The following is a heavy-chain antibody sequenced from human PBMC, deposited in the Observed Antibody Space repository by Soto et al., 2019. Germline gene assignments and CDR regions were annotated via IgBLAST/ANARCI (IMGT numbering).Heavy chain of an antibody. CDR3: TSRRDWTAVDPLDY. CDR2: IRNKGNNYAT. J-gene: IGHJ4*02. CDR1: GFTFSDSA. V-gene: IGHV3-73*02. Sequence: EVQPVESGGGLVQPGGSLKLSCAASGFTFSDSAMHWVRQASGKGLEWVGRIRNKGNNYATAYTASGKGRFTISRDDSKNTVYLQMNSLKIDDTAVYYCTSRRDWTAVDPLDYWGLGTLVTVSS. D-gene: IGHD5-18*01.